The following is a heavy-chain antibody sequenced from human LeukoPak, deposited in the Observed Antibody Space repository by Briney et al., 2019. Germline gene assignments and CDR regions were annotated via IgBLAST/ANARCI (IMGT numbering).Heavy chain of an antibody. J-gene: IGHJ5*02. Sequence: EASMKVSCKASGYTFTSYGISWVRQAPGQGLEWMGWISAYNGNTNYAQKLQGRVTMTTDTSTSTAHMELRSLRSDDTAVYYCARDRLVSKLVKTDWFDPWGQGTLVTVSS. CDR1: GYTFTSYG. CDR2: ISAYNGNT. D-gene: IGHD6-13*01. CDR3: ARDRLVSKLVKTDWFDP. V-gene: IGHV1-18*01.